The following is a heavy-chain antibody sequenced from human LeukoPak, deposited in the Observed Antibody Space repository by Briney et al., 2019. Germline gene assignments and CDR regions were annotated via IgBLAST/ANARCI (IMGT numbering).Heavy chain of an antibody. CDR2: IYYSGST. CDR1: GGSMSPYY. CDR3: ARGRTGWFFDY. V-gene: IGHV4-59*01. Sequence: SETLSLTCTVSGGSMSPYYWTWIRQPPGKGLEWIGYIYYSGSTNYNPSLKSRVTILVDTSKDQFSLNLSSVTAADTAVYYCARGRTGWFFDYWGLGSLVTVSS. D-gene: IGHD6-19*01. J-gene: IGHJ4*02.